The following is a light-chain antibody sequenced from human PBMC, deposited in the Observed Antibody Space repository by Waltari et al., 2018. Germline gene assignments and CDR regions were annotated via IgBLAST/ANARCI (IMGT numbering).Light chain of an antibody. Sequence: QSVLTQSPSAAATPGQRVSFSCSGSSFNIGDNTVSWYQHLPGAAPKLLIYANNQRPSVVPDRFSASKSCTSASLAISGLQSEDEALYYCATWDDSLGGPVFGGGTKVTVL. CDR2: ANN. J-gene: IGLJ3*02. CDR3: ATWDDSLGGPV. CDR1: SFNIGDNT. V-gene: IGLV1-44*01.